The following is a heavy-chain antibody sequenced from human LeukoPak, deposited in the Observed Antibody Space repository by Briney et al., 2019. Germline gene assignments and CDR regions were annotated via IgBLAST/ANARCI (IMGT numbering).Heavy chain of an antibody. J-gene: IGHJ4*02. CDR1: GFTVSSYY. V-gene: IGHV3-53*01. D-gene: IGHD4-23*01. Sequence: PGGSLRLSCAASGFTVSSYYMSWVRQAPGKGLEWVSIIYRGGSTHYADSVKGRFTISRDNSKNTVYLQMNSLRAEDTAVYYCARHGIAVVTRPLPIDYWGQGTLVTVSS. CDR2: IYRGGST. CDR3: ARHGIAVVTRPLPIDY.